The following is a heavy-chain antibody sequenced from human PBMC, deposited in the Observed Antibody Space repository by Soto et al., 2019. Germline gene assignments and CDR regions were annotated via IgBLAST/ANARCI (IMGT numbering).Heavy chain of an antibody. D-gene: IGHD2-2*01. CDR1: GFTFDTYA. CDR3: AKDLATCYACVNWYFDL. J-gene: IGHJ2*01. V-gene: IGHV3-23*01. Sequence: EVQLLESGGDLVQPGGSLRLSCAASGFTFDTYAMNWVRQAPGKGLEWVSTISGSGYNTYYADSVKGRFTISRDNSKNTLYLQMSSLRAEDTALYYCAKDLATCYACVNWYFDLWGRGTLVTVSS. CDR2: ISGSGYNT.